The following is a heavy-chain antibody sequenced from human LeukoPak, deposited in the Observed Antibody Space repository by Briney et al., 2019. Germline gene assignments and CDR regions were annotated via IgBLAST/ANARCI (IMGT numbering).Heavy chain of an antibody. CDR2: ISYGGAT. CDR3: ARHGGALDYFDY. D-gene: IGHD4-23*01. CDR1: GGSISSYY. V-gene: IGHV4-59*08. Sequence: PSETLSLTCTVSGGSISSYYWSWIRQPPGKGLEWIGYISYGGATSYNPSLKRRVTISVDSPKNRFSLRLSSLTAADPALYYCARHGGALDYFDYWGPGSLVTVSS. J-gene: IGHJ4*02.